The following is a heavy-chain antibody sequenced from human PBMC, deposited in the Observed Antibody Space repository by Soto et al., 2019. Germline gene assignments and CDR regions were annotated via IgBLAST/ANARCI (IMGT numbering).Heavy chain of an antibody. Sequence: EECMTSCCQCYGYSFTTYWIGWVLQMPGKGLEWMGIIYSGDSDTIYSPSFQGHATISVDKSTTTAYLQWSSLKASDTAMYYCVRGVHLKAADAFDVWGQGTMVTVSS. D-gene: IGHD1-1*01. J-gene: IGHJ3*01. CDR1: GYSFTTYW. CDR3: VRGVHLKAADAFDV. CDR2: IYSGDSDT. V-gene: IGHV5-51*01.